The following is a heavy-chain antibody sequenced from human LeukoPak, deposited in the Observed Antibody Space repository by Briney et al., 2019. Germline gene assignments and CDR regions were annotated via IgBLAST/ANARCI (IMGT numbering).Heavy chain of an antibody. D-gene: IGHD6-6*01. Sequence: GGSLRLSCEASGFSFSTYSMNWVRQAPGKGLEWISYTSQSSSIIFYADSVRGRFTISRDNAKTSLYLQMNSLRAEDTALYYCAKGYSSSPSGYYYYGMDVWGQGTTVTVSS. CDR3: AKGYSSSPSGYYYYGMDV. J-gene: IGHJ6*02. CDR1: GFSFSTYS. V-gene: IGHV3-48*01. CDR2: TSQSSSII.